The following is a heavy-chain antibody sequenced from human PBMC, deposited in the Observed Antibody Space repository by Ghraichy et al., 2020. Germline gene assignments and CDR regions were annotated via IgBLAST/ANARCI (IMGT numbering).Heavy chain of an antibody. J-gene: IGHJ6*03. Sequence: GGSLRLSCAASGFTFSSYGMHWVRQAPGKGLEWVAVIWYDGSNKYYADSVKGRFTISRDNSKNTLYLQMNSLRAEDTAVYYCARTPPAYGSGSYMYYYYYMDVWGKGTTVTVSS. V-gene: IGHV3-33*01. CDR1: GFTFSSYG. D-gene: IGHD3-10*01. CDR3: ARTPPAYGSGSYMYYYYYMDV. CDR2: IWYDGSNK.